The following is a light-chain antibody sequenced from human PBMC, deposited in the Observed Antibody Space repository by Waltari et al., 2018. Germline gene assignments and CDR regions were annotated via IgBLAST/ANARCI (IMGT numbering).Light chain of an antibody. CDR2: RNN. V-gene: IGLV1-47*01. J-gene: IGLJ3*02. CDR3: AAWDDSLSGWV. CDR1: SSNIGSNY. Sequence: QSTLTQPPSASGTPGQRVTIPCSGSSSNIGSNYVYWYQQFPGTAPKVLIYRNNQRPSGVPDRFSGARSGSSASLIIGGLRSEDEADYYCAAWDDSLSGWVFGGGTKVTVL.